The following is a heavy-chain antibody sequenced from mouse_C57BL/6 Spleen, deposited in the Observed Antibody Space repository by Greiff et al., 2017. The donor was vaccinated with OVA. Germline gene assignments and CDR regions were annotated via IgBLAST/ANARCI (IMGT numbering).Heavy chain of an antibody. D-gene: IGHD3-2*02. CDR2: INPNNGGT. V-gene: IGHV1-26*01. Sequence: EVQLQQSGPELVKPGASVKISCKASGYTFTDYYMNWVKQSHGKSLEWIGDINPNNGGTSYNQKFKGKATLTVDKSSSTAYMELRSLTSEDSAVYYCATAQALYYAMDYWGQGTSVTVSS. CDR1: GYTFTDYY. CDR3: ATAQALYYAMDY. J-gene: IGHJ4*01.